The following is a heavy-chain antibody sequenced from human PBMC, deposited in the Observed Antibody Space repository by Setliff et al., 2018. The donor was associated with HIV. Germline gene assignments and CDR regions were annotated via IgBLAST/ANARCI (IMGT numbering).Heavy chain of an antibody. CDR1: GGSFSDYY. CDR3: ARATGPTYYFDF. V-gene: IGHV4-34*01. Sequence: SETLSLTCAVYGGSFSDYYWTWIRQPPGKGLEWIGEINHGGSTNYNPSLRSRVTISIDTSKNQFSLKVNSVTAADTAVYYCARATGPTYYFDFWGHGNLVTVSS. CDR2: INHGGST. J-gene: IGHJ4*01.